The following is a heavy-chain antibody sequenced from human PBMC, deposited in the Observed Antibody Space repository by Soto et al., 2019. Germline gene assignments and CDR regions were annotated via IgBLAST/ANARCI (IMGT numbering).Heavy chain of an antibody. CDR3: ARGFNWNYYYYMDV. V-gene: IGHV4-4*02. CDR1: SGSISSSNW. J-gene: IGHJ6*03. Sequence: QVQLQESGPGLVKPSGTLSLTCAVSSGSISSSNWWSWVRQPPGKGLEWIGEIYHSGSTNYNPSLKSRVTISVDNAKNQCSLKLSSVTAADTAVYYCARGFNWNYYYYMDVWGKGTTVTVSS. CDR2: IYHSGST. D-gene: IGHD1-20*01.